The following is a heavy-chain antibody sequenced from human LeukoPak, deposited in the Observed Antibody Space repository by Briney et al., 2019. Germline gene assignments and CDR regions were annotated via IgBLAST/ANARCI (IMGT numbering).Heavy chain of an antibody. CDR1: GFTFSSYW. CDR2: IKQDGSEK. D-gene: IGHD1-26*01. CDR3: ARTRSNSGSYSDAFDI. J-gene: IGHJ3*02. Sequence: GGSLRLSCAASGFTFSSYWMSWVRQAPGKGLEWVANIKQDGSEKYYVDSVKGRFTISRDNAKNSLYLQMNSLRAEDTAVYYCARTRSNSGSYSDAFDIWGQGTMVTVSS. V-gene: IGHV3-7*01.